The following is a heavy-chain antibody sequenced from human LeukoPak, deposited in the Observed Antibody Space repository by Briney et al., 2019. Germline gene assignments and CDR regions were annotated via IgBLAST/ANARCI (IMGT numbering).Heavy chain of an antibody. CDR2: ISYDGSNK. D-gene: IGHD2-15*01. Sequence: PGRSLRFSCAASRFTFSSYAMHWVRQAPGKGLEWVAVISYDGSNKYYADSVKGRFTISRDNSKNTLYLQMNSLRAEDTAVYYCARVRTDIVVVVAAYFDYWGQGTLVTVSS. V-gene: IGHV3-30-3*01. CDR1: RFTFSSYA. J-gene: IGHJ4*02. CDR3: ARVRTDIVVVVAAYFDY.